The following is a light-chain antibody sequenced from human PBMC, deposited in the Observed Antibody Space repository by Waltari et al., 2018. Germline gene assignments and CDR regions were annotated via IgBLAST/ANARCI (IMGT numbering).Light chain of an antibody. V-gene: IGKV4-1*01. J-gene: IGKJ2*01. CDR2: WAS. Sequence: DIVVTQSPDSLAVSLGERATINCKSSQSLLHTNNKNYLAWYQLRPSQPPKLLICWASTRESGVPGRFSGSGSGTDFTLTISGLQAEDVAVYYCQQYYSTPNTFGQGTKLEIK. CDR3: QQYYSTPNT. CDR1: QSLLHTNNKNY.